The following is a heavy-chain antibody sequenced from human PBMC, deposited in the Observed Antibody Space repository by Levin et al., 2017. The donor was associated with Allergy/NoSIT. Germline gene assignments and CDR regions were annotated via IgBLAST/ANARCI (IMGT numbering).Heavy chain of an antibody. CDR3: ARDLMSIGRVFDY. CDR2: IYHSGST. D-gene: IGHD2-8*01. J-gene: IGHJ4*02. Sequence: SETLSLTCAVSGGSISSSNWWSWVRQPPGKGLEWIGEIYHSGSTNYNPSLKSRVTISVDKSKNQFSLKLSSVTAADTAVYYCARDLMSIGRVFDYWGQGTLVTVSS. CDR1: GGSISSSNW. V-gene: IGHV4-4*02.